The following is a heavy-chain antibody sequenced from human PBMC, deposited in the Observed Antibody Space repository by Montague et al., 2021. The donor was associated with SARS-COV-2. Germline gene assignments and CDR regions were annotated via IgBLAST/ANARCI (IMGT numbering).Heavy chain of an antibody. CDR2: IYYSGTT. J-gene: IGHJ4*02. Sequence: SETLSLTCTVSGGSISSSSYYWGWIRQPPGKGLEWIGSIYYSGTTYYNPSLKSRVTISVDTSKNQFSLKLSSVTAADTAVYYCARHVRSFMVRGPDFDYWGQGTLVTVSS. V-gene: IGHV4-39*01. CDR1: GGSISSSSYY. CDR3: ARHVRSFMVRGPDFDY. D-gene: IGHD3-10*01.